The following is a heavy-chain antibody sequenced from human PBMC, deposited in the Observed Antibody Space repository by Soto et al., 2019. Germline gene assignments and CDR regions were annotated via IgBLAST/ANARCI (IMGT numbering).Heavy chain of an antibody. CDR1: GGSITSNDYY. J-gene: IGHJ4*02. D-gene: IGHD1-1*01. CDR3: ARVPMDFGAGTWYFDY. Sequence: QVQLQESGPGLVKPSQTLSLTCTVSGGSITSNDYYWSWIRQQPGKGLEWIGYIHNSGSTYYNPSLKTRVSMPVDTSVNQFSLNLSSVTAADTAVYYCARVPMDFGAGTWYFDYWGQGTLVTVSS. CDR2: IHNSGST. V-gene: IGHV4-31*03.